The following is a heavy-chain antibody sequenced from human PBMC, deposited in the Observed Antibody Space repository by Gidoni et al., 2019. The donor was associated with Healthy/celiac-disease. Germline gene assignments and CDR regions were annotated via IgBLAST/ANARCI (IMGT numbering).Heavy chain of an antibody. CDR3: ARDVVGATAAGY. V-gene: IGHV1-3*01. J-gene: IGHJ4*02. Sequence: QVQLVQSGAEVKKPGASVKVSCKASGYTFTSYAMHWVRQAPGQRLEWMGWINAGNGNTKYSQKFQGRVTITRDTSASTAYMELSSLRSEDTAVYYCARDVVGATAAGYWGQGTLVTVSS. D-gene: IGHD1-26*01. CDR1: GYTFTSYA. CDR2: INAGNGNT.